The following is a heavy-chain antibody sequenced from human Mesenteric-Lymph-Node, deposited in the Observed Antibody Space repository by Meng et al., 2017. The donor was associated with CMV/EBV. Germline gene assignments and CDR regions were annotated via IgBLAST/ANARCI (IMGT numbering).Heavy chain of an antibody. CDR3: ARIQATEDI. J-gene: IGHJ4*02. CDR2: IYYTGDT. CDR1: GGSISSSSYY. Sequence: SETLSLTCTVSGGSISSSSYYWGWIRQPPGKGLEYIGNIYYTGDTYYNPSLKSRVTVSIDTSKNQFFLKVTSVTAADTAVYYCARIQATEDIWGQGTLVTVSS. D-gene: IGHD5-12*01. V-gene: IGHV4-39*07.